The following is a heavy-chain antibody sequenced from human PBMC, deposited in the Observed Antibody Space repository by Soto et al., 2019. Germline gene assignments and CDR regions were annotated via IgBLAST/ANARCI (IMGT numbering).Heavy chain of an antibody. CDR3: ATGPYCSGGSCYCKPDKLYYYYGMDV. D-gene: IGHD2-15*01. CDR2: IWFDGSNK. CDR1: GFTFSSYG. J-gene: IGHJ6*02. V-gene: IGHV3-30*02. Sequence: GGSLRLSCAASGFTFSSYGMHWVRQAPGKGLEWVAVIWFDGSNKYYADSVKGRFTISRDNSKNTLYLQMISLRAEDTAVYYCATGPYCSGGSCYCKPDKLYYYYGMDVWGQGTTVTVSS.